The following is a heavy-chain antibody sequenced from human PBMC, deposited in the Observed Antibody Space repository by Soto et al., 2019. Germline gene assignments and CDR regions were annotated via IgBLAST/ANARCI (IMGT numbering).Heavy chain of an antibody. V-gene: IGHV5-51*01. D-gene: IGHD6-6*01. CDR1: GYSFTSYW. CDR2: IYPGDSDT. J-gene: IGHJ5*02. CDR3: ARQSARTVNWFDP. Sequence: PGESLKISCKGSGYSFTSYWIGWVRQMPGEGLEWMGIIYPGDSDTRYSPSFQGQVTISADKSISTAYLQWSSLKASDTAMYYCARQSARTVNWFDPWGQGTLVTVSS.